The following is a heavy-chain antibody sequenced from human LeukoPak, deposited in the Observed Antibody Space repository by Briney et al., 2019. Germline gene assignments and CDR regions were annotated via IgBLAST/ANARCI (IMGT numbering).Heavy chain of an antibody. CDR3: ARELFDFDY. CDR2: ITGSGGST. V-gene: IGHV3-23*01. CDR1: GFTFDNFA. D-gene: IGHD3-10*01. J-gene: IGHJ4*02. Sequence: GGSLRLSCAPSGFTFDNFAMAWVRQAPGKGLEWVSEITGSGGSTYYADSVKGRFTISRDNSKNTLYLQMNSLRAEDTAIYYCARELFDFDYWGQGTLVTVSS.